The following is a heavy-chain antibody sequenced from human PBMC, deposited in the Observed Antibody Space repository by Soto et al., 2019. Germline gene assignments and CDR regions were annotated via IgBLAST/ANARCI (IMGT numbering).Heavy chain of an antibody. V-gene: IGHV3-48*03. CDR1: GFTFSSYE. J-gene: IGHJ6*02. CDR3: ARDLGYSSSWPLHYYYYGMDV. CDR2: ISSSSSYI. Sequence: EVQLVESGGGLVQPGGSLRLSCAASGFTFSSYEMNWVRQAPGKGLEWVSSISSSSSYIYYADSVKGRFTISRDNAKNSLYLQMNSLRAEDTAVYYCARDLGYSSSWPLHYYYYGMDVWGQGTTVTVSS. D-gene: IGHD6-13*01.